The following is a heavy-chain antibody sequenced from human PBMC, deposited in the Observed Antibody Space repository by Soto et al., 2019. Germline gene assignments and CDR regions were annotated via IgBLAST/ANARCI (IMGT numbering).Heavy chain of an antibody. D-gene: IGHD1-1*01. V-gene: IGHV1-8*01. CDR1: GYTFTSYD. CDR3: ARNRATTGDFDY. CDR2: MNPSSGDT. J-gene: IGHJ4*02. Sequence: ASVKVSCKTSGYTFTSYDINWVRQATGQGLEWMGWMNPSSGDTGYAQKFQGRATMTRSTSIGTAYMELSSLTSEDTAVYYCARNRATTGDFDYWGQGTLVTVSS.